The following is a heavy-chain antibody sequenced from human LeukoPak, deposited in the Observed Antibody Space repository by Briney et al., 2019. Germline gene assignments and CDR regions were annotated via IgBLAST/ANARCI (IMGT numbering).Heavy chain of an antibody. CDR2: ISCDGSNK. CDR1: GFTFSSYG. Sequence: PGGSLRLSCAASGFTFSSYGMHWVRQAPGKGLEWVAAISCDGSNKYYADSVKGRFTISRDNSKNTLYLQMNSLRAEDTAVYYCAKLLGGGVAGRENWFDPWGQGTLVTVSS. CDR3: AKLLGGGVAGRENWFDP. V-gene: IGHV3-30*18. J-gene: IGHJ5*02. D-gene: IGHD6-19*01.